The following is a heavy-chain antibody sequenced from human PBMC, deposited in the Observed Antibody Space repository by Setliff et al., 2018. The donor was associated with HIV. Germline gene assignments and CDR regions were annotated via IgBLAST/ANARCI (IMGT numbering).Heavy chain of an antibody. J-gene: IGHJ5*02. CDR2: IYYSGST. CDR3: ARHGSNWFDP. Sequence: KTSETLSLTCTVSGGSISGSYYYWGWIRQPPGKGLEWIGSIYYSGSTYYNPSLKSRVTISVDTSKNQFYLRLSSVTAAGTAVYYCARHGSNWFDPWGQGTQVTVSS. CDR1: GGSISGSYYY. D-gene: IGHD3-10*01. V-gene: IGHV4-39*01.